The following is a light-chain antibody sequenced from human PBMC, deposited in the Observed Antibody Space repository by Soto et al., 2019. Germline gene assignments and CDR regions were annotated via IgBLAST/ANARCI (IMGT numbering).Light chain of an antibody. CDR3: QQYGSSPIT. CDR2: GAS. Sequence: EIVLTQSPATLSLSPGERATLSCRASQSVSNYLAWYQQKPGQAPRLLMYGASSRATGIPDRLSGSGSGTDFTLTISRLEPEDFAVYYCQQYGSSPITFGQGTRLEIK. V-gene: IGKV3-20*01. J-gene: IGKJ5*01. CDR1: QSVSNY.